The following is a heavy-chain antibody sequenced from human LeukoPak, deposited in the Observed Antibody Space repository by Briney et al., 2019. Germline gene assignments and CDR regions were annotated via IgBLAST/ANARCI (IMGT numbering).Heavy chain of an antibody. Sequence: GSLRLSCAASGFTFSSYAMSWVRQAPGKGLEWIGEVNHSGTTNYNPSLKSRVTISVDTSKNQFSLKLNSVTAADTAVYYCARGYCTTSSCYPPDAFDIWGQGTMVTVSS. V-gene: IGHV4-34*01. CDR3: ARGYCTTSSCYPPDAFDI. J-gene: IGHJ3*02. D-gene: IGHD2-2*01. CDR2: VNHSGTT. CDR1: GFTFSSYA.